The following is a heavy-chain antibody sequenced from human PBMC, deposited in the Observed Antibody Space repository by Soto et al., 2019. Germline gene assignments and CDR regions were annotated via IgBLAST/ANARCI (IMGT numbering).Heavy chain of an antibody. CDR3: AAGRYFAWPNGSFQH. J-gene: IGHJ1*01. V-gene: IGHV1-24*01. CDR2: FDPEDGET. Sequence: ASVKVSCKVSGYTLTELSMHWVRQAPGKGLEWMGGFDPEDGETIYAQKFHGRVTMTEDTSTDTAYMELSSLRSEDTAVYYCAAGRYFAWPNGSFQHWGQGTLVTVSS. D-gene: IGHD3-9*01. CDR1: GYTLTELS.